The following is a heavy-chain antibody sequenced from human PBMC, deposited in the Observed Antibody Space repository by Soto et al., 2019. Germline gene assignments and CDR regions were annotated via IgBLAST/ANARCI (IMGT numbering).Heavy chain of an antibody. CDR1: GFTFSSYA. V-gene: IGHV3-23*01. D-gene: IGHD2-15*01. Sequence: PGGSLRLFCAASGFTFSSYAMSWVRQAPGKGLEWVSAISGSGGSTYYADSVKGRFTISRDNSKNTLYLQMNSLRAEDTAVYYCAKSQIGWTADVYYSCGKAVWGHRTTDTVS. J-gene: IGHJ6*02. CDR2: ISGSGGST. CDR3: AKSQIGWTADVYYSCGKAV.